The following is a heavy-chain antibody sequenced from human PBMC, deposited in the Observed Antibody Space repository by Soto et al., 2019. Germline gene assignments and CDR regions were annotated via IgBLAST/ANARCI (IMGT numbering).Heavy chain of an antibody. CDR1: GGSISSSTYY. J-gene: IGHJ4*02. CDR2: FFIGGNT. CDR3: ARDKITGLFDD. V-gene: IGHV4-39*02. D-gene: IGHD2-8*02. Sequence: SETLSLTCTVSGGSISSSTYYWGWMRQPPGKGLEWIASFFIGGNTYYNPSLKSRVTISVDTSKNQFSLKLTSVTAADTAVYYCARDKITGLFDDWGQGTLVTVS.